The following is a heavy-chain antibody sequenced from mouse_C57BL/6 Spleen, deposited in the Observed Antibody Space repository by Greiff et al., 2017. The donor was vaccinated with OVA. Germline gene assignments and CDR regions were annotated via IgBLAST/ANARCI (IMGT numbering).Heavy chain of an antibody. J-gene: IGHJ4*01. Sequence: QVQLQQPGAELVKPGASVKMSCKASGYTFTSYWITWVKQRPGQGLEWIGDIYPGSGSTNYNEKFKSKATLTVDTSSSTAYMQLSSLTSEDSAVYYCARRCYGKDYAMDYWGQGTSVTVSS. CDR3: ARRCYGKDYAMDY. V-gene: IGHV1-55*01. CDR2: IYPGSGST. CDR1: GYTFTSYW. D-gene: IGHD2-1*01.